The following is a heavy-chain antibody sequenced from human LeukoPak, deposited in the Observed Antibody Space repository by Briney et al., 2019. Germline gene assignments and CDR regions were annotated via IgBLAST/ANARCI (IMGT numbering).Heavy chain of an antibody. CDR2: INHSGST. CDR3: ARVQDGYYYYYYMDV. V-gene: IGHV4-34*01. D-gene: IGHD2-15*01. CDR1: GGSFSGYY. Sequence: SETLSLTCAVYGGSFSGYYWSWIRQPPGKGLEGIGEINHSGSTNYNPSLKSRVTISVDTSKNQFSLKLSSVTAADTAVYYCARVQDGYYYYYYMDVWGKGTTVTVSS. J-gene: IGHJ6*03.